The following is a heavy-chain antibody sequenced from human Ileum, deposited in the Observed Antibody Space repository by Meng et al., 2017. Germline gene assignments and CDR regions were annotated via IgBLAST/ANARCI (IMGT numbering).Heavy chain of an antibody. D-gene: IGHD6-13*01. CDR3: ASLGPRTAAGRVYYFDY. V-gene: IGHV4-4*02. Sequence: AAGSLPSPLPGGSVVLSHVWCWGRQPPGKGLVWCGEIIHSGRTTNNPSPNSRVTISVDKSTNQFSLKLSSVTAADTAVYYCASLGPRTAAGRVYYFDYWGQGTLVTVSS. CDR1: GGSVVLSHV. J-gene: IGHJ4*02. CDR2: IIHSGRT.